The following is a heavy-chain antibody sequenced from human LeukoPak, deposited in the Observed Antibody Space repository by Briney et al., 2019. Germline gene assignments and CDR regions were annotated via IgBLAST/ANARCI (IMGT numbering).Heavy chain of an antibody. CDR1: GFTFSSYS. CDR2: ISSSSSYI. CDR3: ARDEGTDCSSTSCQPYGMDV. Sequence: PGGSLRLSCAASGFTFSSYSMNWVRQAPGKGLEWVSSISSSSSYIYYADSVKGRFTISRDNAKNSLYLQMNSLRAEDTAVYYCARDEGTDCSSTSCQPYGMDVWGQGTTVTVSS. D-gene: IGHD2-2*01. V-gene: IGHV3-21*01. J-gene: IGHJ6*02.